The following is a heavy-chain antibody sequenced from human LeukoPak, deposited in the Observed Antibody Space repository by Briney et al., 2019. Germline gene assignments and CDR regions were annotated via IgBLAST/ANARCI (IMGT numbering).Heavy chain of an antibody. J-gene: IGHJ4*02. CDR3: ARVRGAAAGTRYYFDY. CDR1: GFTFSSYW. D-gene: IGHD6-13*01. CDR2: IKQDGSEK. V-gene: IGHV3-7*01. Sequence: GGSLRLSCAASGFTFSSYWMGWVRQAPGKVLEWVANIKQDGSEKYYVDSVKGRFTLSRDNAKNSLFLQMNSLRAEDTTVYYCARVRGAAAGTRYYFDYWGQGTLVTVSS.